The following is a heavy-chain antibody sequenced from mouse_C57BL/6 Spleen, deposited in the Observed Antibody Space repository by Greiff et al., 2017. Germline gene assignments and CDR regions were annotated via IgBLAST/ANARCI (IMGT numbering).Heavy chain of an antibody. CDR3: ARIGYDGY. Sequence: VQLQQSGAELVKPGASVKISCKASGYAFSSYWMNWVKQRPGKGLEWIGQIYPGDGDTNYNGKFKGKATLTADKTSSTAYMQLISLAAEDAAVCFCARIGYDGYWGQGTTLTVSS. CDR2: IYPGDGDT. D-gene: IGHD2-14*01. J-gene: IGHJ2*01. CDR1: GYAFSSYW. V-gene: IGHV1-80*01.